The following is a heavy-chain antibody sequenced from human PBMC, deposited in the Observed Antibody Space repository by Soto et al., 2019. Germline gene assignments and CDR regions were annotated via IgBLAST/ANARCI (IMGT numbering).Heavy chain of an antibody. CDR3: ARSIVVVTALDY. D-gene: IGHD2-21*02. CDR1: GYTFTSYD. Sequence: SCKASGYTFTSYDINWVRQATGQGLEWMGWMNPNSGNTGYAQKFQGRVTMTRDTSINTAYMELSSLRSEDTAVFYCARSIVVVTALDYWGQGTLVTVSS. V-gene: IGHV1-8*01. J-gene: IGHJ4*02. CDR2: MNPNSGNT.